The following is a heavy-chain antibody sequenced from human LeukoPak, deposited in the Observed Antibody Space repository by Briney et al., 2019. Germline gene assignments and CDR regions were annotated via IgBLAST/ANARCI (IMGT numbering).Heavy chain of an antibody. V-gene: IGHV3-7*01. CDR2: IKQDGSEK. J-gene: IGHJ5*02. CDR3: ARAIGYSYGYAGWFDP. D-gene: IGHD5-18*01. CDR1: GFTFSSYW. Sequence: GGSLRLSCAASGFTFSSYWMSWVRQAPGKGLEWVANIKQDGSEKYYVDSVKGRFTISRDNAKNSLYLQIKSLRAEDTAVYYCARAIGYSYGYAGWFDPWGQGTLVTVSS.